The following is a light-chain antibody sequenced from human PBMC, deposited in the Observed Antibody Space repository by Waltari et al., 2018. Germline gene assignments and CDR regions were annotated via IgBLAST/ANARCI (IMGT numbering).Light chain of an antibody. CDR1: SSDVGGYNY. J-gene: IGLJ1*01. V-gene: IGLV2-14*03. CDR2: DFS. Sequence: QSVLTQPASVSGSPGQSITISCTGSSSDVGGYNYVSWYQQHPGKAPKIMIYDFSNRPSGVSNRFSGSKSGNTASLTISGLRTEDEADYYCSSYSSSSTLDRVFGTGTKVTVL. CDR3: SSYSSSSTLDRV.